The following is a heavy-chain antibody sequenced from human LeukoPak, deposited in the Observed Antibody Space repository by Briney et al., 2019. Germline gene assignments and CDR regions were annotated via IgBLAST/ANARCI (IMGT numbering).Heavy chain of an antibody. Sequence: GASVKVSCKASGGTFSSYAISWVRQATGQGLEWMGWMNPNSGNTGYAQKFQGRVTMTRNTSISTAYMELSSLRSEDTAVYYCARGRDYYDSSGYSYWGQGTLVTVSS. J-gene: IGHJ4*02. V-gene: IGHV1-8*02. D-gene: IGHD3-22*01. CDR3: ARGRDYYDSSGYSY. CDR2: MNPNSGNT. CDR1: GGTFSSYA.